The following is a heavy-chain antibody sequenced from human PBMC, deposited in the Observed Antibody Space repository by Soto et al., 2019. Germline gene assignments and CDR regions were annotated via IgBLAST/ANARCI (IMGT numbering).Heavy chain of an antibody. CDR2: INAGYGNT. J-gene: IGHJ4*02. CDR1: GYTFSSYA. CDR3: ARDTGDGTFDF. D-gene: IGHD7-27*01. Sequence: ASLKVSGKASGYTFSSYARHWVGQAPGQRLEWMGWINAGYGNTKSSQKFQDRVTISRDTSASTAYMELTSLRSEDTAVYYCARDTGDGTFDFWGQGTLVTVSS. V-gene: IGHV1-3*01.